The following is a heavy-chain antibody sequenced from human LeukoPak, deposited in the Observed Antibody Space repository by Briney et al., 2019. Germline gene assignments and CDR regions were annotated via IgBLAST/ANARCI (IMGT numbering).Heavy chain of an antibody. CDR3: ARPSSTVDWYFDL. Sequence: GGSLRLSCAASGFTFDDYAMHWVRQAPGKGLEWVSLISWDGGSTYYADSVKGRFTISRDNSKNSLYLQMNSLRAEDTALYYCARPSSTVDWYFDLWGRGTLVTVSS. CDR2: ISWDGGST. D-gene: IGHD4-17*01. V-gene: IGHV3-43D*03. CDR1: GFTFDDYA. J-gene: IGHJ2*01.